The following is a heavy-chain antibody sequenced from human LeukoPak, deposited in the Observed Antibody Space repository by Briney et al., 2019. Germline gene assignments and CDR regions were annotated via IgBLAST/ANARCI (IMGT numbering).Heavy chain of an antibody. Sequence: GGSLRLSCAASGFTFSSYSMNRVRQAPGKGLEWVSSISSSSSYIYYADSVKGRFTISRDNAKNSLYLQMNSLRAEDTAVYYCARAIHYYGSGSYPASDYWGQGTLVTVSS. J-gene: IGHJ4*02. CDR3: ARAIHYYGSGSYPASDY. CDR2: ISSSSSYI. CDR1: GFTFSSYS. V-gene: IGHV3-21*01. D-gene: IGHD3-10*01.